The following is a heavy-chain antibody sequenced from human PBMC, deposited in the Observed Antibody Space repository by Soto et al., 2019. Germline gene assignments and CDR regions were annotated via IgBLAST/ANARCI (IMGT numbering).Heavy chain of an antibody. CDR3: TGAIPYYYYMDV. D-gene: IGHD2-2*01. CDR1: GFTFSDHY. Sequence: GGSLRLSCAASGFTFSDHYMDWVRQAPGKGLEWVGRTRNKANSYTTEYAASVKGRFTISRDDSKNSLYLQMNSLKTEDTAVYYCTGAIPYYYYMDVWGKGTTVTVSS. CDR2: TRNKANSYTT. J-gene: IGHJ6*03. V-gene: IGHV3-72*01.